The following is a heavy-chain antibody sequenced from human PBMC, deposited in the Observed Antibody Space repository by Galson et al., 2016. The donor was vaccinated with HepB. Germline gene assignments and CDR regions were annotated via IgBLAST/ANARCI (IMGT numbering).Heavy chain of an antibody. J-gene: IGHJ5*02. CDR2: IDPSDSHT. CDR3: ARFTRMVRRNLNWLDP. V-gene: IGHV5-10-1*01. Sequence: SGAEVKKPGESLRISCQGSGYSFDSYWISWVRQMPGKGLEWMGTIDPSDSHTNYTTSFQGHVPISVDKSISTACLQWSSVKASDTAIYYCARFTRMVRRNLNWLDPWGQGTLVTVSS. D-gene: IGHD3-10*01. CDR1: GYSFDSYW.